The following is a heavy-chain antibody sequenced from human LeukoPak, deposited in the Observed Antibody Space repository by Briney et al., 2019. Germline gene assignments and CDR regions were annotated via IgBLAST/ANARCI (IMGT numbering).Heavy chain of an antibody. CDR1: GGSISSGSYY. Sequence: SETLSLTCTVSGGSISSGSYYWSWIRQPAGKGLEWIGRMYISGTTNYNPILKSRVTISVDTSKNQFSLKVSSVTAADTAVYYCARGEPRYQYAMDVWGQGTTVTVSS. D-gene: IGHD2-2*01. J-gene: IGHJ6*02. CDR2: MYISGTT. V-gene: IGHV4-61*02. CDR3: ARGEPRYQYAMDV.